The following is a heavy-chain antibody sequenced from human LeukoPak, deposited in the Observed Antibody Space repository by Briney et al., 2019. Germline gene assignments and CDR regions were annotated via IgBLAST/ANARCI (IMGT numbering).Heavy chain of an antibody. Sequence: GGSLRLSCAASEFTFSRYWMTWVRQAPGKGLEWVANIKQDGSEKYYVDSVKGRFTISRDNAKNSLYLQMNSLRAEDTAVYYCARERQNKDFWSGGDYWGQGTLVTVSS. CDR2: IKQDGSEK. D-gene: IGHD3-3*01. CDR3: ARERQNKDFWSGGDY. J-gene: IGHJ4*02. V-gene: IGHV3-7*01. CDR1: EFTFSRYW.